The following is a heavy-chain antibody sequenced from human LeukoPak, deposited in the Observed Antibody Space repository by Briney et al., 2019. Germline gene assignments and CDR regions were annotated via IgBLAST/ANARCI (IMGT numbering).Heavy chain of an antibody. V-gene: IGHV4-39*07. CDR2: IYYSGST. D-gene: IGHD1-26*01. Sequence: SETLSLTCTVSGGSISSSSYYWGWIRQPPGKGLEWIGSIYYSGSTYYNPSLKSRVTISVDTSKNQFSLKLSSVTAADTAVYYCARDRAYPNSGTEHDAFDIWGQGTMVTVSS. CDR3: ARDRAYPNSGTEHDAFDI. CDR1: GGSISSSSYY. J-gene: IGHJ3*02.